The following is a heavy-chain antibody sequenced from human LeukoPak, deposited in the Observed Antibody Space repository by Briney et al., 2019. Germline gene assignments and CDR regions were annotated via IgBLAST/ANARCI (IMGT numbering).Heavy chain of an antibody. Sequence: SQALSLTCTVSGGSISSGSYYWSWIRQPGGKGLEWIVRIYTSGSTNYNPSLKSRVTISVDTSRNQFSLKLSSVTAADTAVYYCAKGSRGFWSGYYDYWGQGTLVTVSS. D-gene: IGHD3-3*01. V-gene: IGHV4-61*02. CDR1: GGSISSGSYY. J-gene: IGHJ4*02. CDR2: IYTSGST. CDR3: AKGSRGFWSGYYDY.